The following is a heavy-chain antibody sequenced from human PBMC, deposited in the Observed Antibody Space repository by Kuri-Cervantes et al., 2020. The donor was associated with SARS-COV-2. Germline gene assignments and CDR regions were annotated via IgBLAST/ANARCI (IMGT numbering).Heavy chain of an antibody. Sequence: LSLTCAASGFTFSSYAMSWVRQAPGKGLEWVSAISGSGGSTYYADSVKGRFTISRDNAKNSLYLQMNSLRAEDTAVYYCARDGPRGFYYDSSGYSDWFDPWGQGTLVTVSS. D-gene: IGHD3-22*01. CDR3: ARDGPRGFYYDSSGYSDWFDP. V-gene: IGHV3-23*01. J-gene: IGHJ5*02. CDR2: ISGSGGST. CDR1: GFTFSSYA.